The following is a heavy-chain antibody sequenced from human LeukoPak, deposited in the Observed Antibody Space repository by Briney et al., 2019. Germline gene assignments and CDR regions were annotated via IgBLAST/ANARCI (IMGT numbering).Heavy chain of an antibody. CDR2: INPSGGST. V-gene: IGHV1-46*01. CDR3: AREEFAYYSFDY. CDR1: GYTFTSYY. Sequence: ASVKVSCKASGYTFTSYYMHWVRQAPGQGLEWMGIINPSGGSTSYAQKFQGRVTMTRATSTSTVYMELSSLRSEDTAVYYCAREEFAYYSFDYWGQGTLVTVSS. D-gene: IGHD2-21*01. J-gene: IGHJ4*02.